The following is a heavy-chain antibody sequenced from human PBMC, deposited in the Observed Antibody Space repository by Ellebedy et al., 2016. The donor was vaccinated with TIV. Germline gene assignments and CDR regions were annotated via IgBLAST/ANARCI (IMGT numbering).Heavy chain of an antibody. J-gene: IGHJ6*02. Sequence: GGSLRLSCAASRFNFSTYSMNWVRQAPGKGLEWVSSISSTSYVYYADSVKGRFTISRDNAKNSLDLQMNSLGAEETAVYYCARADYDSSGYFYYYGMDVWGQGTTVTVSS. CDR3: ARADYDSSGYFYYYGMDV. CDR1: RFNFSTYS. D-gene: IGHD3-22*01. CDR2: ISSTSYV. V-gene: IGHV3-21*01.